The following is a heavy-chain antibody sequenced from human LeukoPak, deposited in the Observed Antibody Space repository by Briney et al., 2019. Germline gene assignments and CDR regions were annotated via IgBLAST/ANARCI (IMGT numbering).Heavy chain of an antibody. J-gene: IGHJ4*02. CDR3: VRDRELNY. CDR1: GGSISIYY. V-gene: IGHV4-59*01. D-gene: IGHD1-26*01. Sequence: SETLSLTCTVSGGSISIYYWSWIRQPPGKGLEWIGYIYNSGSTYYNPSLKSRVTISVDTSKNQFCLRLSSVTAADAAVYYCVRDRELNYWGQGTLVTVSS. CDR2: IYNSGST.